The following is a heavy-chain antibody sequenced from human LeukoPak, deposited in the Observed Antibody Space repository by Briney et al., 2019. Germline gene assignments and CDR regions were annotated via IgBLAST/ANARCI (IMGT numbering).Heavy chain of an antibody. Sequence: GSLRLSCAASGFTFSSYAMHWVRQAPGKGLEWVAVISYDGSNKYYADSVKGRFTISRDNSKNTLYLQMNSLRAEDTAVYYCARRGGYCSSTSCYGGYFDYWGQGTLVTVSS. CDR1: GFTFSSYA. CDR3: ARRGGYCSSTSCYGGYFDY. D-gene: IGHD2-2*01. CDR2: ISYDGSNK. J-gene: IGHJ4*02. V-gene: IGHV3-30*04.